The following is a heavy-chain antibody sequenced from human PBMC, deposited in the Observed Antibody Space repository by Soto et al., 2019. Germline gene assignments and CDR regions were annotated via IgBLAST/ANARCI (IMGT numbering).Heavy chain of an antibody. V-gene: IGHV3-30*18. CDR2: ISYDGSNK. CDR1: GFTFSSYG. J-gene: IGHJ6*02. CDR3: AKAPLYIRTIYGMDV. Sequence: GGSLRLSCAASGFTFSSYGMHWVRQAPGKGLEWVAVISYDGSNKYYADSVKGRFTISRDNSKNTLYLQMNSLRAEDTAVYYCAKAPLYIRTIYGMDVWGQGTTVTVSS.